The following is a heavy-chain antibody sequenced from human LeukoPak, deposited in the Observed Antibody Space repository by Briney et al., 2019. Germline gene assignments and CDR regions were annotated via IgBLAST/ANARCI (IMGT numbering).Heavy chain of an antibody. D-gene: IGHD6-13*01. J-gene: IGHJ3*02. CDR1: GFTFSSYW. V-gene: IGHV3-7*01. Sequence: GGSLRLSCAASGFTFSSYWMSWVRQAPGKGLEWVANIKQDGSEKYYVDSVKGRFTISRDNAKNSLYLQMNSLRAEDTAVYYCARDRVRLYSSSWYSAFDIWGQGTMVTVSS. CDR2: IKQDGSEK. CDR3: ARDRVRLYSSSWYSAFDI.